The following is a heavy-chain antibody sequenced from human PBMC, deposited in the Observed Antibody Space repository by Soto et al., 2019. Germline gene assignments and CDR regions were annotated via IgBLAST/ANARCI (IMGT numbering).Heavy chain of an antibody. V-gene: IGHV3-23*01. CDR3: AKDIWDIVVVPAALHFDY. D-gene: IGHD2-2*01. J-gene: IGHJ4*02. CDR1: GFTFSSYA. CDR2: ISGSGGST. Sequence: HPGGSLRLSCAASGFTFSSYAMSWVRQAPGKGLEWVSAISGSGGSTYYADSVKGRFTISRDNSKNTLYLQMNSLRAEDTAVYYCAKDIWDIVVVPAALHFDYWGQGTLVTVSS.